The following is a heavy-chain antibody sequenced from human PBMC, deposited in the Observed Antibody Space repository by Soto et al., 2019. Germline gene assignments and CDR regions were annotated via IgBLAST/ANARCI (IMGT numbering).Heavy chain of an antibody. CDR2: ISGSGGST. V-gene: IGHV3-23*01. Sequence: GGSLRLSCAASGFTFSTYATSWVRQAPGKGLEWVSAISGSGGSTYYADSVKGRFTISRDNSKNTLYLQMNSLRAEDTAVYYCAKYYYGSGSIRAFDIWGQGTMVSVSS. J-gene: IGHJ3*02. CDR3: AKYYYGSGSIRAFDI. CDR1: GFTFSTYA. D-gene: IGHD3-10*01.